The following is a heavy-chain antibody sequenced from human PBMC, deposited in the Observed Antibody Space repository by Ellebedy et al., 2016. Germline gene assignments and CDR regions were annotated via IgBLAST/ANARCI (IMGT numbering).Heavy chain of an antibody. CDR2: ISAYNGNT. CDR3: ARDGKRVELDW. V-gene: IGHV1-18*01. J-gene: IGHJ4*02. Sequence: ASVKVSXXASGYTFTTYGISWVRQAPGQGLEWMGWISAYNGNTNYAQKLQGRVTMTTDTSTSTAYMELRSLRSDDTAVYYCARDGKRVELDWWGQGTLVTVSS. CDR1: GYTFTTYG. D-gene: IGHD4-23*01.